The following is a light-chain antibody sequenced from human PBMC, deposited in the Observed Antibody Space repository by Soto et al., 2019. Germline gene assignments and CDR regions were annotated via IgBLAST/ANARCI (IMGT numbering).Light chain of an antibody. CDR2: GAS. Sequence: DVQMTQSPSSLSASVGDRVSITCRASQSITKYLSWYQQKPGKAPKLLIYGASSLQSGVPLRFGGSGFGTDFTLNISSLQPEDFATYYCHQTHSVPRTFGGGTKVEI. J-gene: IGKJ4*01. CDR3: HQTHSVPRT. CDR1: QSITKY. V-gene: IGKV1-39*01.